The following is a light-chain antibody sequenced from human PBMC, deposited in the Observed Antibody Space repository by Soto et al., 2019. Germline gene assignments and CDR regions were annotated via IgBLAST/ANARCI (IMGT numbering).Light chain of an antibody. CDR1: QSVNSY. CDR3: QQRSNWPIT. CDR2: DAS. J-gene: IGKJ5*01. Sequence: EIVLTQSPATLSLSPGERATLSCRASQSVNSYLAWYQQKPGQAPRLLIYDASNRATGIPPTFSGSGSVTDFTLTISSLEPEDFAVYYCQQRSNWPITVGQGTRLEIK. V-gene: IGKV3-11*01.